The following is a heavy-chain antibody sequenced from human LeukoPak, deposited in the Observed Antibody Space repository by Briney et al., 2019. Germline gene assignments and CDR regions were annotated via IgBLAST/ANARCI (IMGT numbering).Heavy chain of an antibody. Sequence: ASVKVSCKASGGTFSSYGISWVRQAPGQGLEWMGGIIPIFGTAIYAQKFQGRVTITADKSTSTAYMELSSLRSEDTAVYYCARGRPTTSIAAAGVNWFDPWGQGTLVTVSS. D-gene: IGHD6-13*01. J-gene: IGHJ5*02. CDR3: ARGRPTTSIAAAGVNWFDP. CDR1: GGTFSSYG. V-gene: IGHV1-69*06. CDR2: IIPIFGTA.